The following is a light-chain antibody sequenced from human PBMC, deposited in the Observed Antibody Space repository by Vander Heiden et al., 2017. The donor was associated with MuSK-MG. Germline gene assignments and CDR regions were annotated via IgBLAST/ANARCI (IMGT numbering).Light chain of an antibody. CDR2: RVC. CDR3: MQGTYWPLT. CDR1: QRHVSSNGRPY. Sequence: DVVLPQSPVALPVTLGPPAPISCTYNQRHVSSNGRPYLSWSQPRPGQYPTRLHPRVCTRESGVPGRCSCRGSGTYFTLTISRVEADDIVLYCCMQGTYWPLTFGRGTKAEIK. V-gene: IGKV2-30*01. J-gene: IGKJ4*01.